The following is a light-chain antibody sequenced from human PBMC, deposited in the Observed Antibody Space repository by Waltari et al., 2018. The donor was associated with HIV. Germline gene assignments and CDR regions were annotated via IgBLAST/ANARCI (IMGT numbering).Light chain of an antibody. CDR1: QGIRND. V-gene: IGKV1-6*01. Sequence: AIQMTQSPTPLSAPVEYYGTTTCRASQGIRNDLGWYQHRPGKAPKLLIYGASTLDSGVPSRFSGGGSGTVFTLTVNSLQPEDFATYYCLQEYTYPRTFGPGTKVDV. CDR3: LQEYTYPRT. CDR2: GAS. J-gene: IGKJ3*01.